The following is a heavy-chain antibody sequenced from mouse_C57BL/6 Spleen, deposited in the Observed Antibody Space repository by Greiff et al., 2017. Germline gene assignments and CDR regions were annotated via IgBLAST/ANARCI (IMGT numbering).Heavy chain of an antibody. D-gene: IGHD3-3*01. V-gene: IGHV2-2*01. CDR3: ARGDNYARDY. CDR1: GFSFTSYG. J-gene: IGHJ4*01. CDR2: IGSGGSS. Sequence: QVQLKQSGPGLVQPSQSLSITCTVPGFSFTSYGVHWVRQSPGTGLEWLGVIGSGGSSDYNEALLSSLSISKDKYKSQVFCKMNSLQADDTAIEYCARGDNYARDYWGQGTSVTVSS.